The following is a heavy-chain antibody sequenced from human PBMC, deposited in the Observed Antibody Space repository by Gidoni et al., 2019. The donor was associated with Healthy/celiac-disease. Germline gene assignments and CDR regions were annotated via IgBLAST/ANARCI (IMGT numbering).Heavy chain of an antibody. CDR3: ARDRSPYWSGDRGGYFDY. CDR2: IYHSGST. Sequence: QVQLQESGPGLVQPSETLSLTCAVSGHSISSGSHWGWIRQPPGKGLEWIGSIYHSGSTYYNPSLKSRVTISVDTSKNQFSLKLSSVTAADTAVYYCARDRSPYWSGDRGGYFDYWGQGTLVTVSS. CDR1: GHSISSGSH. V-gene: IGHV4-38-2*02. J-gene: IGHJ4*02. D-gene: IGHD2-15*01.